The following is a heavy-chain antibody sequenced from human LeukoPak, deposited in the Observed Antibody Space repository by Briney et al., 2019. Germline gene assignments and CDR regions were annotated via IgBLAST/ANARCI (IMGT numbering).Heavy chain of an antibody. J-gene: IGHJ5*02. D-gene: IGHD1-1*01. CDR1: GGSISSSSYY. V-gene: IGHV4-39*01. CDR3: ARDTIGFRASLGLERRAFDP. Sequence: SETLSLTCTVSGGSISSSSYYWGWIRQPPGKGLEWIGSIYYSGSTYYNPSLKSRVTISVDTSKNQFSLKLSSVTAADTAVYYCARDTIGFRASLGLERRAFDPWGQGTLVTVSS. CDR2: IYYSGST.